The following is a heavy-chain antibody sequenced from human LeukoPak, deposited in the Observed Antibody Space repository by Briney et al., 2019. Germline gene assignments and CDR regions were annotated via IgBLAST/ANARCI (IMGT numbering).Heavy chain of an antibody. D-gene: IGHD5-24*01. Sequence: QPGRSLRLSCAASGFTFDDYAMHWVRQAPGKGLEWVSGISWNSGSIGYADSVKGRFAISRDNAKNSLYLQMNSLRAEDTALYYCAKDGSDGYNSDAFDIWGQGTMVTVPS. CDR1: GFTFDDYA. V-gene: IGHV3-9*01. CDR2: ISWNSGSI. J-gene: IGHJ3*02. CDR3: AKDGSDGYNSDAFDI.